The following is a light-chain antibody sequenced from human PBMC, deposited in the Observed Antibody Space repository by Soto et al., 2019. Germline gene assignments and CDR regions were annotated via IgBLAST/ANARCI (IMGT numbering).Light chain of an antibody. CDR1: QSVDIS. CDR3: QQYRSWPRT. Sequence: VLTQPATLSVSPGERVILSCRASQSVDISLAWYQQKPGQAPRLLIYGASTRATDMPGTFSGRGSGTEFTLTITSLRPEDFGVYYCQQYRSWPRTFGQGTK. CDR2: GAS. J-gene: IGKJ1*01. V-gene: IGKV3-15*01.